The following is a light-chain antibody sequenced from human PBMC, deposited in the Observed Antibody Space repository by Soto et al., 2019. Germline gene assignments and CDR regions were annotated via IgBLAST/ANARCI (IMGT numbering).Light chain of an antibody. CDR1: ESLLDSNGYNY. J-gene: IGKJ1*01. V-gene: IGKV2-28*01. Sequence: DIVMTQSPLSLPVTPGEPASISCRSSESLLDSNGYNYLDWYLQKPGQSPQLLIYLGSNRASGVPDRFSGSGSGTDLTLKISRVEAEDVGVYHCMQALQTRTFGQGTKVDIK. CDR3: MQALQTRT. CDR2: LGS.